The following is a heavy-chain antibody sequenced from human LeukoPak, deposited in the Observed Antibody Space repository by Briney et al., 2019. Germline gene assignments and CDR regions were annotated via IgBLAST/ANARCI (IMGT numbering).Heavy chain of an antibody. Sequence: PGGSLRLSCAASGFTFSNYGMHWVRQAPGKGLEWVAFIRYDGINKYYSDSVRGRFTISRDNSKNTLYLQMNSLRPEDTAVYYCATPRGGKLLLDAFDIWGQGTIVSVSS. CDR2: IRYDGINK. CDR1: GFTFSNYG. CDR3: ATPRGGKLLLDAFDI. J-gene: IGHJ3*02. D-gene: IGHD1-26*01. V-gene: IGHV3-30*02.